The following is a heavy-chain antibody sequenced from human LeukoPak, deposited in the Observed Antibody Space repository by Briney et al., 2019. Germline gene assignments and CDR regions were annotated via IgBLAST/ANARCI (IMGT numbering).Heavy chain of an antibody. Sequence: GGSLRLSCAASGFTFSSYSMNWVRQAPGQGLEWVSSISSSSSYIYYADSVKGRFTISRDNSKNSLYLQMNSLRAEDTAVYYCARSLYCSSTSCYFWFDPWGQGTLVTVSS. CDR3: ARSLYCSSTSCYFWFDP. V-gene: IGHV3-21*01. D-gene: IGHD2-2*01. J-gene: IGHJ5*02. CDR2: ISSSSSYI. CDR1: GFTFSSYS.